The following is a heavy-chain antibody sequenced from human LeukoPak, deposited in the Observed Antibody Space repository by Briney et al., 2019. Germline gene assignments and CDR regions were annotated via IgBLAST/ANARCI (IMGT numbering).Heavy chain of an antibody. V-gene: IGHV1-69*13. CDR3: ARAGGYYYDSSGYYQH. CDR1: GGTFSSYA. Sequence: SVKVSCTASGGTFSSYAISWVRQAPGQGLEWMGGIIPIFGTANYAQKFQGRVTITADESTSTAYMELSSLRSEDTAVYYCARAGGYYYDSSGYYQHWGQGTLVTVSS. CDR2: IIPIFGTA. J-gene: IGHJ4*02. D-gene: IGHD3-22*01.